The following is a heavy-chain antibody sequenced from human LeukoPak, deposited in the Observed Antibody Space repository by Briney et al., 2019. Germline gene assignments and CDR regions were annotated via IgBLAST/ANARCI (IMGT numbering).Heavy chain of an antibody. V-gene: IGHV4-4*07. D-gene: IGHD2-2*01. CDR2: IYTSGST. CDR3: AREPIYCSSTSCAPGAFDI. J-gene: IGHJ3*02. Sequence: PSETLSLTCTVSGGSISSYYWSWIRQPAGKGLEWIGRIYTSGSTNYNPSLKSRVTMSVDTSKNQFSLKLSSVTAADTAVYYCAREPIYCSSTSCAPGAFDIWGQGTMVTVSS. CDR1: GGSISSYY.